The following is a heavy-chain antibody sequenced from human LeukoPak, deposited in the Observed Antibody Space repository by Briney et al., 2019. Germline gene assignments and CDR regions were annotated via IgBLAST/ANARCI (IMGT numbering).Heavy chain of an antibody. V-gene: IGHV3-30*02. CDR3: AKGARGYEYYFDY. J-gene: IGHJ4*02. CDR2: IRYDGSNK. CDR1: GFTFSSYG. D-gene: IGHD5-12*01. Sequence: PGGSLRLSCAASGFTFSSYGMHWVRQAPGKGLEWVAFIRYDGSNKYYADSVKGRFTISRDNSKNMLYLQMNSLRAEDTAVYYCAKGARGYEYYFDYWGQGTLVTVSS.